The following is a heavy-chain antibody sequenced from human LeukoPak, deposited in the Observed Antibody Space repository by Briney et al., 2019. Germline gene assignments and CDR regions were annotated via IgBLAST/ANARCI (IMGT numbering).Heavy chain of an antibody. CDR3: ASYLYWWSGLGY. CDR2: IRQDGSET. D-gene: IGHD2-8*02. Sequence: PGGSLRLSCTASGFTFSSQWMSWVRQALGKGLEWVANIRQDGSETQYVDSMKGRFTISRGNAKNSLYLQMNSLRVEDTAVYYCASYLYWWSGLGYWGQGTLVTVSS. V-gene: IGHV3-7*01. CDR1: GFTFSSQW. J-gene: IGHJ4*02.